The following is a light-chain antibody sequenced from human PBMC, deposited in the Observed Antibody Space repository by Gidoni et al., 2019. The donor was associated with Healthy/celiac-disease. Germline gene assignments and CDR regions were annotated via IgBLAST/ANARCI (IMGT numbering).Light chain of an antibody. Sequence: DIVMIQSPLSLPVTPGEPASISCRSSQSLLHSNGYNYLDWYLQKPGQSPQLLIYLGSHRASGVTDRFTGSGSGTDFTLKISRVEAEDVGIYYCMQAQQTPLTFGGGTKVEIK. V-gene: IGKV2-28*01. J-gene: IGKJ4*01. CDR1: QSLLHSNGYNY. CDR3: MQAQQTPLT. CDR2: LGS.